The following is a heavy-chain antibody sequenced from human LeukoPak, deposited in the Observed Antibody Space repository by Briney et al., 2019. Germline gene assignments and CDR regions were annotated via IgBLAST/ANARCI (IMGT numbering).Heavy chain of an antibody. Sequence: GGSLRLSCADSGFTFSRYAMHWVRQAPGKGLEYVSAISSNGGSTYYANSVKGRFTISRDNSTNTLYLQMGSLRAEDMAVYYCARGTYYDFWSSPHYYGMDVWGQGTTVTVSS. V-gene: IGHV3-64*01. CDR1: GFTFSRYA. CDR2: ISSNGGST. J-gene: IGHJ6*02. D-gene: IGHD3-3*01. CDR3: ARGTYYDFWSSPHYYGMDV.